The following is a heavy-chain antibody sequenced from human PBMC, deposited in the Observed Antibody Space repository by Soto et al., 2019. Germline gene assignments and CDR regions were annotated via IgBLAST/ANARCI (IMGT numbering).Heavy chain of an antibody. Sequence: QVQLVQSGAEVKKAGASIRISCKASGYTFSTSGMHWVRQAPGQGLEWVGWINGVNGYSKYSQNFQDSVTITRGSSASTAYTELSGLTPEDTGVFYCARAPRLTQLSAWRQGTQVIVSS. V-gene: IGHV1-3*01. J-gene: IGHJ5*02. CDR2: INGVNGYS. CDR3: ARAPRLTQLSA. D-gene: IGHD1-1*01. CDR1: GYTFSTSG.